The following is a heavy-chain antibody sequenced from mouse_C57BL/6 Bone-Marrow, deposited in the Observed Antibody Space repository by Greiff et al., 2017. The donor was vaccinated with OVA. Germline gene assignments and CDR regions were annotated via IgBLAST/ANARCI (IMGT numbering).Heavy chain of an antibody. Sequence: EVQLQQSGAELVRPGASVKLSCTASGFNIKDDYMHWVKQRPEQGLEWIGWIDPENGDTEYASQFQGKATITADTSSNTAYLQLSSLTSEDTAVYYCTESSGSRGQGTLVTVSA. CDR3: TESSGS. J-gene: IGHJ3*01. CDR1: GFNIKDDY. V-gene: IGHV14-4*01. CDR2: IDPENGDT. D-gene: IGHD3-2*02.